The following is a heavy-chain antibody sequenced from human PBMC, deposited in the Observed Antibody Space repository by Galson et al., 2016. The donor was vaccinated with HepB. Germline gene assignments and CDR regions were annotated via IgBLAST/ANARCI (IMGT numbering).Heavy chain of an antibody. CDR2: INAGNGHT. D-gene: IGHD3-3*01. CDR3: ASSGVINDCSGY. V-gene: IGHV1-3*01. J-gene: IGHJ4*02. Sequence: SVKVSCKASGYSFTDYAMHWVRQAPGQRLEWMGWINAGNGHTKYLQNFKGRVTITSDTSASIAYMELSSLTTEEPALYYCASSGVINDCSGYWGQGTLVTFSS. CDR1: GYSFTDYA.